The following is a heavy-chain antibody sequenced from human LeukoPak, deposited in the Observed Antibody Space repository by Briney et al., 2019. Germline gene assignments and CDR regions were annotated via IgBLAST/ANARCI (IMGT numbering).Heavy chain of an antibody. CDR2: ISAYNGNT. CDR1: GYTFTSYG. Sequence: ASVKVSCKASGYTFTSYGISWVRQAPGQGLQWMGWISAYNGNTNYAQKLQGRVTMTTDTSTSIAYMELRSLRSDDTAVYYCARDRNLREDFDSWGQGTLVTVSS. V-gene: IGHV1-18*01. J-gene: IGHJ4*02. D-gene: IGHD5/OR15-5a*01. CDR3: ARDRNLREDFDS.